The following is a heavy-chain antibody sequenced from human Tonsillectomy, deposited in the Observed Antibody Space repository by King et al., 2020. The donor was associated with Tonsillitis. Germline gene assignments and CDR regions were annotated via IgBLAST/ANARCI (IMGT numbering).Heavy chain of an antibody. D-gene: IGHD3-9*01. V-gene: IGHV1-69*04. Sequence: VQLVQSGAEVKKPGSSVKVSCKASGGTFSSYAINWVRQAPGQGLEWMGRIIPMLGIANYAQKFQGRVTITADKSTSTAYMELSSLRSEDTAVYYCVRADLTGSPFDPWGQGTLVTVSS. CDR2: IIPMLGIA. J-gene: IGHJ5*02. CDR3: VRADLTGSPFDP. CDR1: GGTFSSYA.